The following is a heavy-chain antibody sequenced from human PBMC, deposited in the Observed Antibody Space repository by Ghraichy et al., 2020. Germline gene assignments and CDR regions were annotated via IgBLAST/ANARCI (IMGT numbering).Heavy chain of an antibody. V-gene: IGHV4-4*07. D-gene: IGHD6-19*01. CDR2: IYTSGST. Sequence: SETLSLTCTVSGGSISSYYWSWIRQPAGKGLEWIGRIYTSGSTNYNPSLKSRVTMSVDTSKNQFSLKLSSVTAADTAVYYCARETAYSSGWYLQPIDYYYGMDVWGQGTTVTVSS. CDR1: GGSISSYY. CDR3: ARETAYSSGWYLQPIDYYYGMDV. J-gene: IGHJ6*02.